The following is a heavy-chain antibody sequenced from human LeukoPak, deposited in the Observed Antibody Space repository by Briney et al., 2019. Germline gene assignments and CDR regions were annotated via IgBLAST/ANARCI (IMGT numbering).Heavy chain of an antibody. V-gene: IGHV3-23*01. D-gene: IGHD1-14*01. Sequence: GRCLTPSWAPSALTVITDATRCVRHHPGNWLDWVSTISAGGADTDHADSVKGRFTISRDNSKNPVHLQVNRLRAEDTAVYYCAKGNQRAYDAFDIWGQGTMVSVSS. CDR3: AKGNQRAYDAFDI. CDR1: ALTVITDA. CDR2: ISAGGADT. J-gene: IGHJ3*02.